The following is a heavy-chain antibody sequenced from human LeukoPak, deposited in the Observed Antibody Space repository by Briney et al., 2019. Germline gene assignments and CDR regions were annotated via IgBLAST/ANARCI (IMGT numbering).Heavy chain of an antibody. Sequence: GSVTVSCKASGYTFTGYYMHWVRQAPGQGLEWMGWINPNSGGTNYAQKFQGRVTMTRDTSLSTAYMELSRLRSDDTAVYYCAREITLIVVVISSSAFDIWGQGTMVTVSS. CDR3: AREITLIVVVISSSAFDI. CDR1: GYTFTGYY. V-gene: IGHV1-2*02. J-gene: IGHJ3*02. D-gene: IGHD3-22*01. CDR2: INPNSGGT.